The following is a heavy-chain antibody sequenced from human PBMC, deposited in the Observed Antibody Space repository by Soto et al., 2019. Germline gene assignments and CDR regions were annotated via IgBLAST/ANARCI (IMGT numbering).Heavy chain of an antibody. Sequence: ASVKVYGKASGYTFTSYGISWVRQAPVQGLEWMGWISAYNGNTNYAQKLQGRVTMTTDTSTITAYMELRSLRSDDTAVYYCAYSSSWYDYYYSGMDVWGQGTTVTVSS. J-gene: IGHJ6*02. D-gene: IGHD6-13*01. CDR1: GYTFTSYG. V-gene: IGHV1-18*04. CDR3: AYSSSWYDYYYSGMDV. CDR2: ISAYNGNT.